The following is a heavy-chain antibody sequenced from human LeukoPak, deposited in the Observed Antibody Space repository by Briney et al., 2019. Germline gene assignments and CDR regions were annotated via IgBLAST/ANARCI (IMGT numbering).Heavy chain of an antibody. Sequence: SQTLSLTCAISGDSVSSNSAAWNWIRQSPSRGLEWLGRTYYRSKWYNDYAVSVKSRITINPDTSKNQFSLQLNSVTPEDTAVYYCARDHSIAVAGIYYGMDVWGQGTTVTVSS. V-gene: IGHV6-1*01. CDR1: GDSVSSNSAA. CDR2: TYYRSKWYN. D-gene: IGHD6-19*01. CDR3: ARDHSIAVAGIYYGMDV. J-gene: IGHJ6*02.